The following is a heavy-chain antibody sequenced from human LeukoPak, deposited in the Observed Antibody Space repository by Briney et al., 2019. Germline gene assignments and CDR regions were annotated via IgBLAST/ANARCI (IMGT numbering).Heavy chain of an antibody. CDR1: GGSVSNDNW. D-gene: IGHD6-13*01. J-gene: IGHJ4*02. Sequence: PSETLSLTCAVSGGSVSNDNWWSWVRQSPGKGLEWFGEIHHTGRITYNPSLKSRGTISVDTSKNLFSLKVTSVTAADTAVYYCARDIAVPGIAGDWGQGTLVTVSS. CDR3: ARDIAVPGIAGD. CDR2: IHHTGRI. V-gene: IGHV4-4*02.